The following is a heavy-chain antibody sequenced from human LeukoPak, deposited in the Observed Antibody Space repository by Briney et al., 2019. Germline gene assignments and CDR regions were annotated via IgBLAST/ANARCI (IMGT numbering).Heavy chain of an antibody. D-gene: IGHD6-13*01. CDR2: LTGGSDNS. V-gene: IGHV3-23*01. CDR3: VKDCPGDSSPEGVCHYYMDV. Sequence: GGSLRLSCAASGFTLSSSAMTWVRQAPGKGLEWVSSLTGGSDNSEHADSVKGRFSISRDNSKNTLYLQMNSLRGDDTAVYYCVKDCPGDSSPEGVCHYYMDVWGKGTTVTVSS. CDR1: GFTLSSSA. J-gene: IGHJ6*03.